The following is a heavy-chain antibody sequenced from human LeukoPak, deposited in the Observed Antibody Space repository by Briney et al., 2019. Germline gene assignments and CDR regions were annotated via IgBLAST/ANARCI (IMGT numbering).Heavy chain of an antibody. CDR2: INPNSGGT. CDR3: ARGKRSQVIVVVVATTVYRFDP. V-gene: IGHV1-2*02. Sequence: ASVKVSCKASGYTFTGYYMHWVRQAPGQGLEWMGWINPNSGGTNYAQKFQGRVTMTRDTSISTAYMELSRLRSDDTAVYYCARGKRSQVIVVVVATTVYRFDPWGQGTLVTVSS. D-gene: IGHD2-15*01. CDR1: GYTFTGYY. J-gene: IGHJ5*02.